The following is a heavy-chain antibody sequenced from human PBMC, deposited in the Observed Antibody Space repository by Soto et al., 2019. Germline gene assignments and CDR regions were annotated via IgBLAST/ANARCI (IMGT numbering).Heavy chain of an antibody. Sequence: GGSLRLSCAASGFTFSDHYMDWVRQAPGKGLEWVSAISGSGGSTYYAGSVKGRFTISRDNSKNTLYLQMNSLRAEDTAVYYCAKTDSSSWPNFIDYWGQGTLVTVSS. CDR1: GFTFSDHY. J-gene: IGHJ4*02. D-gene: IGHD6-13*01. CDR2: ISGSGGST. V-gene: IGHV3-23*01. CDR3: AKTDSSSWPNFIDY.